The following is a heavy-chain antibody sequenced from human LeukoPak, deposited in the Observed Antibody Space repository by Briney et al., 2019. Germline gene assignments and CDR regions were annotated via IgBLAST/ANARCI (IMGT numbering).Heavy chain of an antibody. CDR2: IYSGGST. Sequence: GGSLRLSCAASGFTVSSNYMSWVRQAPGKGLEWVSVIYSGGSTYYADSVKGRFTISRDNSKNTLYLQMNSLRAEDTAVYYCAREMNYGDYFDYWGQGTLVTVSS. V-gene: IGHV3-66*01. CDR3: AREMNYGDYFDY. D-gene: IGHD4-17*01. CDR1: GFTVSSNY. J-gene: IGHJ4*02.